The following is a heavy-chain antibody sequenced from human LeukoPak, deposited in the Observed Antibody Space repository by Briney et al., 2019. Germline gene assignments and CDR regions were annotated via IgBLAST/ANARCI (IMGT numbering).Heavy chain of an antibody. D-gene: IGHD3-3*01. CDR3: ARGLRGQITIFGVVTKRPPRYYYMDV. CDR2: MNPNSGNT. J-gene: IGHJ6*03. CDR1: GYTFTSYD. V-gene: IGHV1-8*03. Sequence: ASVKVSCKASGYTFTSYDINWVRQATGQGLEWMGWMNPNSGNTGYAQKFQGRVTITRNTSISTAYMGLSSLRSEDTAVYYCARGLRGQITIFGVVTKRPPRYYYMDVWGKGTTVTVSS.